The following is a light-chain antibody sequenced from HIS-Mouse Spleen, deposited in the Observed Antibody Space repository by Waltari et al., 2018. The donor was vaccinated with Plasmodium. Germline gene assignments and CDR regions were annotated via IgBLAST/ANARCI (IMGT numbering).Light chain of an antibody. CDR1: RRAVGSSNR. J-gene: IGLJ2*01. CDR2: EVS. V-gene: IGLV2-18*02. CDR3: SSYTSSSTLL. Sequence: QSALTQPPSVSRSPGQSVTIPCTGTRRAVGSSNRVSWYQQPPGTAPKLMIYEVSNRPSGVPDRFSGSKSGNTASLTISGLQAEDEADYYCSSYTSSSTLLFGGGTKLTVL.